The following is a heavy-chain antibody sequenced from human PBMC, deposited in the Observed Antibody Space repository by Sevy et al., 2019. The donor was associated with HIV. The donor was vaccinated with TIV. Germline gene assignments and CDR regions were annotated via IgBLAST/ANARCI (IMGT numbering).Heavy chain of an antibody. CDR1: GIIFSKYG. D-gene: IGHD3-10*01. CDR2: VWSDGSNK. Sequence: GGSLRLSCAASGIIFSKYGMHWVRQAPGKGLEWVAFVWSDGSNKYYADSMMGRLTISKDNSKNTLYLQMNSLRVEDTAVYYCAKSTSGGYLGWLDPWGKGTLVTVSS. CDR3: AKSTSGGYLGWLDP. J-gene: IGHJ5*02. V-gene: IGHV3-30*02.